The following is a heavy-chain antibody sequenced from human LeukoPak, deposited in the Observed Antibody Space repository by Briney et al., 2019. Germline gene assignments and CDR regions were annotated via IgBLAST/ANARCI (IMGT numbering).Heavy chain of an antibody. CDR3: ARGLHYYDSSGFNWFDP. D-gene: IGHD3-22*01. CDR2: INWNGGST. CDR1: GFTFDDYG. V-gene: IGHV3-20*04. Sequence: GGSLRLSCAASGFTFDDYGMSWVRQAPGKGLEWVSGINWNGGSTGYADSVKGRFTISRDNAKNSLYLQMNSLRAEDTALYYCARGLHYYDSSGFNWFDPWGQGTLVTVSS. J-gene: IGHJ5*02.